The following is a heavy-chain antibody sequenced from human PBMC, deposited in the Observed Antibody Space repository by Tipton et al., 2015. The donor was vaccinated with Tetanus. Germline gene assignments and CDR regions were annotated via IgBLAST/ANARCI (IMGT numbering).Heavy chain of an antibody. CDR2: VYSSGST. V-gene: IGHV4-59*08. CDR1: GASITSFY. D-gene: IGHD1-1*01. Sequence: TLSLTCTVSGASITSFYWSWIRQPPRTGLKWIGYVYSSGSTNYNPSLKRRVTISVDTSKNKFSLSLSSVIAADTAVYYCARGVSRDWNGLYFDYWGQGALVTVSS. CDR3: ARGVSRDWNGLYFDY. J-gene: IGHJ4*02.